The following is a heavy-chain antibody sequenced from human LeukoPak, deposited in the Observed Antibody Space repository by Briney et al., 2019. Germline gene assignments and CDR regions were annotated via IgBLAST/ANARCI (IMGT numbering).Heavy chain of an antibody. Sequence: GGSLRLSCAASGFDFSTYSMHWVRRAPGRGLEWLSYIDSSSSTIYYADSVKGRFIISRDNAKNSLYLQMNSLRAEDTAVFYCARGGARSSSYYYYGMDVWGLGTTVTVSS. CDR2: IDSSSSTI. CDR1: GFDFSTYS. J-gene: IGHJ6*02. D-gene: IGHD6-13*01. CDR3: ARGGARSSSYYYYGMDV. V-gene: IGHV3-48*01.